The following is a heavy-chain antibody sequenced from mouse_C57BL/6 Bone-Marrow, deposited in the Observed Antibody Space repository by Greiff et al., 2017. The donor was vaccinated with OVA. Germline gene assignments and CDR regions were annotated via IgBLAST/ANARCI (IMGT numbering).Heavy chain of an antibody. J-gene: IGHJ4*01. V-gene: IGHV2-2*01. CDR2: IWSGGST. Sequence: VQRVESGPGLVQPSQSLSITCTVSGFSLTSYGVHWVRQSPGTGLEWLGVIWSGGSTDYNAAFISRLSISKDNSKSQVFFKMNSLQADDTAIYYCARIPHYYGSSSYAMDYWGQGTSVTVSS. D-gene: IGHD1-1*01. CDR3: ARIPHYYGSSSYAMDY. CDR1: GFSLTSYG.